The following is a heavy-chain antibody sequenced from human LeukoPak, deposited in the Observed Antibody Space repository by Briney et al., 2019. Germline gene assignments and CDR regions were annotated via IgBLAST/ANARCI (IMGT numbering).Heavy chain of an antibody. V-gene: IGHV1-2*02. CDR2: INPNSGGT. CDR3: ARGVRNFRLESSYYYYYGMDV. CDR1: GYTFTSYY. J-gene: IGHJ6*02. Sequence: GASVKVSCKASGYTFTSYYMHWVRQAPGQGLEWMGWINPNSGGTNYAQKFQGRVTMTRDTSISTAYMELSRLRSDDTAVYYCARGVRNFRLESSYYYYYGMDVWGQGTTVTVSS. D-gene: IGHD1-1*01.